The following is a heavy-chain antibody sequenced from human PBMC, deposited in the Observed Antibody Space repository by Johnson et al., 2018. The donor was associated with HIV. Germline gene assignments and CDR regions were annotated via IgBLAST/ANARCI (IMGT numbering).Heavy chain of an antibody. CDR1: GFTVSSNE. V-gene: IGHV3-38*03. CDR3: TRPGDYDAFDI. CDR2: ISGGST. D-gene: IGHD4-17*01. J-gene: IGHJ3*02. Sequence: VQLVESGGGVVQPGGSLRLSCVASGFTVSSNEMNWVRQAPGKGLEWVSCISGGSTHYADSRKGRFTISRDKSKNTLYLQMNSLNTEDTAVYYCTRPGDYDAFDIWGQGTMVTVSS.